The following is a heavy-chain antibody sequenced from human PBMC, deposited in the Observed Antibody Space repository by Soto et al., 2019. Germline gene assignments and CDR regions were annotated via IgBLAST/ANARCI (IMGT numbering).Heavy chain of an antibody. V-gene: IGHV4-59*08. Sequence: QVQLQESGPGLVKPSETLSLTCTVSGGSISSYYWSWIRQPPGKGLEWIGYIYYSGSTNYNPSLKSRVTISVDTSKNQFSLKLSSVTAADTAVYYCARQYYDILTGDAFDIWGQGTMVTVSS. D-gene: IGHD3-9*01. J-gene: IGHJ3*02. CDR3: ARQYYDILTGDAFDI. CDR2: IYYSGST. CDR1: GGSISSYY.